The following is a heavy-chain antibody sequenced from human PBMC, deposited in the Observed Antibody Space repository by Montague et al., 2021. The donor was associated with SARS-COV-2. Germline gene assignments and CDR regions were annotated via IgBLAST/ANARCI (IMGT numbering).Heavy chain of an antibody. D-gene: IGHD4-11*01. V-gene: IGHV3-21*01. CDR1: GFTFSSYF. J-gene: IGHJ4*02. Sequence: FLRLSCAASGFTFSSYFMNWVRQAPGKGLEWVSSISTSSSYIYYADSVKGRFTISRDNAKNSLYLQMSSLRAEDTAVYYCARDAYSNYGEGNYFDYWGQGTLVTVSS. CDR2: ISTSSSYI. CDR3: ARDAYSNYGEGNYFDY.